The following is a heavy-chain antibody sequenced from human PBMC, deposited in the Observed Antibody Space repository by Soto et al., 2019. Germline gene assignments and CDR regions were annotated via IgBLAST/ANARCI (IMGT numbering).Heavy chain of an antibody. Sequence: QVQLVQSGAEVKKPGSSVKVSCRASGGTLNKHAITWVRRAPGLGLEWLGGIIPMFGIANYPQKFQGRVTITADDSTNTSHMELNSLTSEDTAVYYCARGGTSGWLKGAYDVWGQGTMVTVSS. D-gene: IGHD6-19*01. V-gene: IGHV1-69*01. CDR3: ARGGTSGWLKGAYDV. CDR1: GGTLNKHA. CDR2: IIPMFGIA. J-gene: IGHJ3*01.